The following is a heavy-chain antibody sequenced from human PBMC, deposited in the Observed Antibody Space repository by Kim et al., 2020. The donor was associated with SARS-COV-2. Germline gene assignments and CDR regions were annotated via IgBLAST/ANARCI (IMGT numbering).Heavy chain of an antibody. J-gene: IGHJ4*02. CDR3: AKVSTMWLLREPDYFDY. CDR1: GFTFSSYA. CDR2: ISYDGSNK. V-gene: IGHV3-30*04. Sequence: GGSLRLSCAASGFTFSSYAMHWVRQAPGKGLEWVAVISYDGSNKYYADSVKGRFTISRDNSKNTLYLQMNSLRAEDTAVYYCAKVSTMWLLREPDYFDYWGQGTLVTVSA. D-gene: IGHD5-12*01.